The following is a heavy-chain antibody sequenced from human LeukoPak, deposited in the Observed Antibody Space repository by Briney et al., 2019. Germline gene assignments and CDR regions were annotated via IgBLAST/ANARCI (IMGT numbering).Heavy chain of an antibody. D-gene: IGHD4-17*01. Sequence: ASVKVSCKTSGYTFTNYPMHWVRQAPGQRLEWMGWINAGSGNTKYLEKFQGRVTITRDTSASTAYMELSSLRSEDTAVYYCARDGIYGDCDIWGQGTMVTVSS. CDR1: GYTFTNYP. V-gene: IGHV1-3*01. CDR3: ARDGIYGDCDI. CDR2: INAGSGNT. J-gene: IGHJ3*02.